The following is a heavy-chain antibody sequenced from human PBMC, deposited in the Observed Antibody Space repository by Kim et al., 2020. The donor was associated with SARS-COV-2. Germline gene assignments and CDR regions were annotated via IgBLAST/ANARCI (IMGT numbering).Heavy chain of an antibody. Sequence: SETLSLTCTVSGGSISSSSYYWGWIRQPPGKGLEWIGSIYYSGSTYYNPSLKSRVTISVDTSKNQFSLKLSSVTAADTAVYYCARRGSSSSWYSFDYWGQGTLVTVSS. CDR2: IYYSGST. CDR3: ARRGSSSSWYSFDY. J-gene: IGHJ4*02. CDR1: GGSISSSSYY. V-gene: IGHV4-39*01. D-gene: IGHD6-13*01.